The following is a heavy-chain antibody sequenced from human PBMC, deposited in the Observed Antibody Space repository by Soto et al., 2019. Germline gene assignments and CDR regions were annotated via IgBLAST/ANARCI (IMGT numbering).Heavy chain of an antibody. V-gene: IGHV5-51*01. J-gene: IGHJ3*02. CDR3: ARPTYHYDSSGAPGAFDI. CDR2: IYPGDSDT. Sequence: GESLKISCNGSGYSFTSYWIGWVRQMPGKGLEWMGIIYPGDSDTRYSPSFQGQVTISADKSISTAYLQWSSLKASDTAMYYCARPTYHYDSSGAPGAFDIWGQGTMVTVSS. CDR1: GYSFTSYW. D-gene: IGHD3-22*01.